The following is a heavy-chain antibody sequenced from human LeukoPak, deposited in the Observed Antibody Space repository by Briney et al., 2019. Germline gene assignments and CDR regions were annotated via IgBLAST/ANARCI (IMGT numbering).Heavy chain of an antibody. D-gene: IGHD4-23*01. CDR3: ARRAGGYSHPYDY. CDR1: GFTFSDSW. J-gene: IGHJ4*02. V-gene: IGHV3-74*01. Sequence: GGSLRLSCAASGFTFSDSWMHWVRQVPGKGLVSVSLIRSDGSVSYYADSVKGRFTISRDNSKNTLYLQMNSLRAEDTAVYYCARRAGGYSHPYDYWGQGILVTVSS. CDR2: IRSDGSVS.